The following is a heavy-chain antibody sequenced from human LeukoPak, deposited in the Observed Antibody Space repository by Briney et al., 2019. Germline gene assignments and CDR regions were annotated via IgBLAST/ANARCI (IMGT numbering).Heavy chain of an antibody. D-gene: IGHD2-15*01. CDR1: GFTFSSYW. V-gene: IGHV3-74*03. Sequence: GGSLRLSCAASGFTFSSYWMHWVRHAPGKGLVWVSNINSDGGDIKYADSVKGRFTISRDNAKNTLYLQMNSLRVEDTAVYYCARVTVVAATNYWGQGTLVTVSS. CDR3: ARVTVVAATNY. J-gene: IGHJ4*02. CDR2: INSDGGDI.